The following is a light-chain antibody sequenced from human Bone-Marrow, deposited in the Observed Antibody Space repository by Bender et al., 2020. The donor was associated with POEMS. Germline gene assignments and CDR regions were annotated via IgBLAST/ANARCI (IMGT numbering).Light chain of an antibody. CDR1: KLGEEY. V-gene: IGLV3-1*01. CDR2: QDT. CDR3: QSWDRYIAV. J-gene: IGLJ2*01. Sequence: SYELTQPPSVSVSPGQTATITCSGEKLGEEYACWYQQKPGQSPVVVIYQDTKRPSGIPERFSGSTSGNTASLTISGTQTRDVAEHYCQSWDRYIAVFGGGTKLTVL.